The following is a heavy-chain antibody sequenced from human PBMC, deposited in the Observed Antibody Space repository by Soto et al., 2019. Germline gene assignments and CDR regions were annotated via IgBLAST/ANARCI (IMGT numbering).Heavy chain of an antibody. CDR1: GFTFSSYW. Sequence: GGSLRFSCAGSGFTFSSYWMHWVRQTPGEGLVWVARINPDGSRTSYADSVKGRFTISRDNAENTLHLQMSSLRAEDTAVYYCARDRPYVTVVPGIDQPMFDYWGQGTPVTVSS. CDR2: INPDGSRT. J-gene: IGHJ4*02. D-gene: IGHD2-2*01. CDR3: ARDRPYVTVVPGIDQPMFDY. V-gene: IGHV3-74*01.